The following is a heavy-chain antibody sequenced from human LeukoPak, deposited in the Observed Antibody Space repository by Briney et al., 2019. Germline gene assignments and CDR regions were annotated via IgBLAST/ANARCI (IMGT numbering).Heavy chain of an antibody. D-gene: IGHD3-10*01. V-gene: IGHV1-2*06. J-gene: IGHJ5*02. CDR3: ARDRITMVRGVYNWFDP. Sequence: ASVKVSCKASGYTLTGYYMHWVRQAPGQGLEWMGRINPNSGGTNYAQKFQGRVTMTRDTSISTAYMELSRLRSDDTAVYYCARDRITMVRGVYNWFDPWGQGTLVTVSS. CDR2: INPNSGGT. CDR1: GYTLTGYY.